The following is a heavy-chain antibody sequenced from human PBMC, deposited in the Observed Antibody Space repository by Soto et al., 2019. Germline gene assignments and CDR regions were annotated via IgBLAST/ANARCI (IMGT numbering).Heavy chain of an antibody. CDR1: GFTFINYA. Sequence: EVQLLESGGGLVQPGGSLRLSCAASGFTFINYAMSWVRQAPGKGMEWVSTIGGGDGSTYYADSVKGRFTISRDNSNSALYLQMNSLRAEDTAVYYCARGAWEQGATRSYYYYGMDVWGQGTTVTVSS. D-gene: IGHD1-26*01. CDR3: ARGAWEQGATRSYYYYGMDV. V-gene: IGHV3-23*01. J-gene: IGHJ6*02. CDR2: IGGGDGST.